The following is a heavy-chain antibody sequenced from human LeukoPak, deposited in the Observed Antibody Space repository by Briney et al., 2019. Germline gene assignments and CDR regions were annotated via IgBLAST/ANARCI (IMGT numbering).Heavy chain of an antibody. V-gene: IGHV3-53*01. J-gene: IGHJ6*03. CDR3: AKGWSLVVPAAMSLGYYYYMDV. CDR1: GFTVSSNY. Sequence: TGGSLRLSCAASGFTVSSNYMSWVRQAPGKGLEWVSVIYSGGSTYYADSVKGRFTISRDNSKNTLYLQMNSLRAEDTAVYYCAKGWSLVVPAAMSLGYYYYMDVWGKGTTVTVSS. D-gene: IGHD2-2*01. CDR2: IYSGGST.